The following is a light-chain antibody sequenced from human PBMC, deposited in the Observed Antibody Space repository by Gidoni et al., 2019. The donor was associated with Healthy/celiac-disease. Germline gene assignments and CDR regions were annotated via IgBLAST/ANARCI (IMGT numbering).Light chain of an antibody. V-gene: IGKV4-1*01. CDR2: WAS. Sequence: DIVMTQSPDSLAVSLGERATINCKSSQSVLYSSNNKNYLAWYQQKTGQPPKLLIYWASTRESGVPDRFSGSGSGTDFTRTISSLQAEDVAVYYCQQYYSTPFSFGQGTKLEIK. J-gene: IGKJ2*03. CDR3: QQYYSTPFS. CDR1: QSVLYSSNNKNY.